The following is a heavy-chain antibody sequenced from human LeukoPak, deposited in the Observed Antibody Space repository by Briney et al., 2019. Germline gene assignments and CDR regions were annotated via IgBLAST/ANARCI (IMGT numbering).Heavy chain of an antibody. J-gene: IGHJ4*02. V-gene: IGHV3-13*01. D-gene: IGHD6-13*01. CDR3: ARASRSAAADFDY. Sequence: GGSLRLSCAASGFTFSTYDMHWVRQTSGKGLEWVSGIGIAGDTYHVDSVKGRFTISRENAKNSLYLQMNSLRAGDTAVYYCARASRSAAADFDYWGQGTLVTVSS. CDR1: GFTFSTYD. CDR2: IGIAGDT.